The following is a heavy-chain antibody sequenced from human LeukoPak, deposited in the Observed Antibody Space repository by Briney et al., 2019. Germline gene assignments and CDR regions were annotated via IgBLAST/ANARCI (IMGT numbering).Heavy chain of an antibody. CDR3: ARLITMVRGVLRKYNWFDP. CDR1: GGSISGYY. CDR2: IYYSGST. J-gene: IGHJ5*02. V-gene: IGHV4-59*01. D-gene: IGHD3-10*01. Sequence: SETLSLTCIVSGGSISGYYWSWIRQPPGKGLEWIGYIYYSGSTTYNSSLKSRVTISVDTSKNQFSLKLSSVTAADTAVYYCARLITMVRGVLRKYNWFDPWGQGTLVTVSS.